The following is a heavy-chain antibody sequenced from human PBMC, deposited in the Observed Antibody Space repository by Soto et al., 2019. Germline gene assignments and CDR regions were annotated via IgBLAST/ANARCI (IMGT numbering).Heavy chain of an antibody. Sequence: SETLSLTCAVYGGSFSGYYWSWIRQPPGKGLEWIGEINHSGSTNYNPSLKSRVTISVDTSKNQFSLKLSSVTAADTAVYYCARWWMYAPRFDPWGPGTLVTVSS. CDR1: GGSFSGYY. CDR2: INHSGST. V-gene: IGHV4-34*01. J-gene: IGHJ5*02. CDR3: ARWWMYAPRFDP. D-gene: IGHD2-8*01.